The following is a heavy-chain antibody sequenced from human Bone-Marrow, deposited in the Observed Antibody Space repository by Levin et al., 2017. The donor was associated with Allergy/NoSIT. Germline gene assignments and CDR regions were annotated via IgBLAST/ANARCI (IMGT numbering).Heavy chain of an antibody. CDR1: GYTFSGHY. CDR2: INPNTGGT. Sequence: GESLKISCKTSGYTFSGHYIHWVRQAPGQGLEWMGWINPNTGGTNFAQKFQGRVTVTRDTSISAAYMELSRLTLDDTAVYFCARQSYGLLTGYPELDLWGQGTLVTVSS. CDR3: ARQSYGLLTGYPELDL. V-gene: IGHV1-2*02. J-gene: IGHJ4*02. D-gene: IGHD3-9*01.